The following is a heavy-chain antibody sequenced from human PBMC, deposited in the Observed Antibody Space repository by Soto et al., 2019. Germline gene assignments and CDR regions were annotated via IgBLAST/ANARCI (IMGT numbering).Heavy chain of an antibody. J-gene: IGHJ5*02. CDR3: VQRKFVSGYYYRTYNWFDP. D-gene: IGHD3-22*01. CDR1: GGSFSGYY. Sequence: QVQLQPWGAGLLKPSETLSLTCAVYGGSFSGYYWSWIRQPPGKGLEWIGEIKHSGRTTYNPSLKSHGNLSVATSKNQFSLKLRSVTAADTAVYYCVQRKFVSGYYYRTYNWFDPWGQGTLVTVSS. CDR2: IKHSGRT. V-gene: IGHV4-34*01.